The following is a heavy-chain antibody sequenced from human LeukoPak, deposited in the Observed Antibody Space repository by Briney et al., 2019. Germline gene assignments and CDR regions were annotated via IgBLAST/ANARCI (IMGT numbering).Heavy chain of an antibody. CDR2: ISSSGDTI. V-gene: IGHV3-11*01. CDR1: GFTFSDYY. D-gene: IGHD4-23*01. J-gene: IGHJ2*01. CDR3: ARAGYGGFSIYFDL. Sequence: GGSLRLSCAASGFTFSDYYMSWIRQAPGRGLEWVSYISSSGDTIKYADSLKGRFTISRDNAKNSMYLQMNSLRPEDTAVYYCARAGYGGFSIYFDLWGRGTLVTVSS.